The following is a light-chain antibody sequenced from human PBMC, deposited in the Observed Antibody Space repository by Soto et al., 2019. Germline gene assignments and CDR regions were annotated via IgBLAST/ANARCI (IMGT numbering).Light chain of an antibody. J-gene: IGLJ3*02. CDR3: CSYAGSYTWV. V-gene: IGLV2-11*01. Sequence: QSVLTQPRSVSGSPGQSVTISCTGTSSDVGGYNYVSWYQQHPGNAPKLMIYDVSKRPSGVLDRFSGSKSGNTASLTISGLQAEDEADYYCCSYAGSYTWVFGGGTKLTVL. CDR2: DVS. CDR1: SSDVGGYNY.